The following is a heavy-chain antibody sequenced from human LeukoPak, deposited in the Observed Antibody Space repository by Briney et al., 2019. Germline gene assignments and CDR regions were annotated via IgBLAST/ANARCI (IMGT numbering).Heavy chain of an antibody. J-gene: IGHJ4*02. CDR3: ARDYLWCPHY. D-gene: IGHD2-8*02. CDR2: INGRGRTM. CDR1: GFTFRSYE. V-gene: IGHV3-48*03. Sequence: PGGSLRLSCAASGFTFRSYEMNWVRQAPGKGLEWVAYINGRGRTMNYADSVKGRFTISRDNAKNSLYLQMNSLRAEDTAVYYCARDYLWCPHYWGQGALVTVSS.